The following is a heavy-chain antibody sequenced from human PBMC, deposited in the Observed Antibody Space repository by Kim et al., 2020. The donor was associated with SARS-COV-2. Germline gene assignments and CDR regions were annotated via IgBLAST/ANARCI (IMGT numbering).Heavy chain of an antibody. CDR2: K. CDR3: AREPKLGSALDI. Sequence: KLFADSVKGRFAISRDDAKNAVYLQMNGLRTEDTGIYYCAREPKLGSALDIWGQGTGVTVSS. D-gene: IGHD7-27*01. V-gene: IGHV3-30*09. J-gene: IGHJ3*02.